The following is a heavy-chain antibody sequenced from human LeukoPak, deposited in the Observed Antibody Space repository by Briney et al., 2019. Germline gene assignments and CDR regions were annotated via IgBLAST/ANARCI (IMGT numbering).Heavy chain of an antibody. CDR3: ARDLPHDYGNYVNAFDI. CDR1: GFTVSSSY. J-gene: IGHJ3*02. Sequence: PGGSLRLSCAASGFTVSSSYISWVRQAPGKGLEWVSVLYSGANTYYADSVKGRFTLSRDNSKNTLYLQMNSLRAEDTAVYYCARDLPHDYGNYVNAFDIWGQGTMVTVSS. CDR2: LYSGANT. V-gene: IGHV3-66*01. D-gene: IGHD4-11*01.